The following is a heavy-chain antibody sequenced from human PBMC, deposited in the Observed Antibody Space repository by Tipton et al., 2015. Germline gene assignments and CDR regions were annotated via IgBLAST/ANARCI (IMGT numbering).Heavy chain of an antibody. J-gene: IGHJ3*02. CDR1: GYIFTRNW. V-gene: IGHV5-51*01. D-gene: IGHD3-22*01. Sequence: QLVQSGAEVKKPGESLNISCKGSGYIFTRNWIAWVRQMPGKGLEWMGIIYVGDSDTRYSQSFQGQVTISADKSISTAYLHWSSLKASDTAMYYCARHVSFYYDTHGSDALDIWAQGTMVTVSS. CDR2: IYVGDSDT. CDR3: ARHVSFYYDTHGSDALDI.